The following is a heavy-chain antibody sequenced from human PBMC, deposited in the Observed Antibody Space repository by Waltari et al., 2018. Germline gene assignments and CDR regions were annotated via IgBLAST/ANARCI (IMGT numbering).Heavy chain of an antibody. CDR1: GFTFSSSW. J-gene: IGHJ4*02. Sequence: EVQVVESGGGLVQPGESRRLSCAASGFTFSSSWMSWVRQPPGKGLEWVANIKYDGSEEYYVDSVKGRFTISRDNAKNSLYLQMNSLRVEDTAVYYCARDPERGALDYWGQGTLVAVSS. CDR3: ARDPERGALDY. D-gene: IGHD1-26*01. V-gene: IGHV3-7*01. CDR2: IKYDGSEE.